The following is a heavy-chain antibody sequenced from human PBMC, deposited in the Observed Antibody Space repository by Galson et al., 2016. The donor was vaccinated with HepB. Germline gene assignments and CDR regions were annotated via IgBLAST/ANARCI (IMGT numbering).Heavy chain of an antibody. CDR2: IFHSGSS. J-gene: IGHJ4*02. Sequence: SETLSLTCTVSGYPISSGYYWDWIRQPPGKGLEWIGNIFHSGSSHLNPSLKSRVTISMDTSKNQFSLIMTSVTAADTAVYYCARPGSNWDFDYWGPGTLVTVSS. CDR1: GYPISSGYY. CDR3: ARPGSNWDFDY. V-gene: IGHV4-38-2*02. D-gene: IGHD6-13*01.